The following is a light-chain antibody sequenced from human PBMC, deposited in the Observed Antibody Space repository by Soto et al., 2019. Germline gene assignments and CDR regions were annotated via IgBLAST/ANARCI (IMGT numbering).Light chain of an antibody. CDR2: EVN. CDR1: NSDVGGYNY. V-gene: IGLV2-8*01. CDR3: SSYAGSNWYV. Sequence: QSVLTQPPSPSGSPGQSVTISLTGTNSDVGGYNYVSWYQQYPGKAPKLIIYEVNERPSGVPDRFSGSKSGNTASLTVSGLQTADEADYYCSSYAGSNWYVFGTGTKVTVL. J-gene: IGLJ1*01.